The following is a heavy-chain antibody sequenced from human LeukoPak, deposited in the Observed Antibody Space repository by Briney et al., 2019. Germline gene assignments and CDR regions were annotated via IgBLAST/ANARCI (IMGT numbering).Heavy chain of an antibody. CDR3: ARDRGDS. J-gene: IGHJ4*02. V-gene: IGHV3-21*01. CDR2: ISSSSSYI. CDR1: XXTFXXXS. Sequence: SLRLSCXXXXXTFXXXSMNWVRQAPGKGLEWVSSISSSSSYIYYADSVKGRFTISRDNAKNSLYLQMNSLRAEDTAVYYCARDRGDSWGQGTLVTVSS. D-gene: IGHD2-21*01.